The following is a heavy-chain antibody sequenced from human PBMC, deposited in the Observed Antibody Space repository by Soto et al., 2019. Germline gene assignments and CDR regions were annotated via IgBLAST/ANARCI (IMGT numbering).Heavy chain of an antibody. J-gene: IGHJ4*02. CDR1: GGSISSYY. CDR2: IYYSGNT. D-gene: IGHD3-3*01. CDR3: ARGSFWSGYYTDY. V-gene: IGHV4-59*01. Sequence: SEPLSLTCTVSGGSISSYYWSWIRQPPGKGLEWIGYIYYSGNTNYNPSLKSRVTISVDTSKNQFSLKLSSVTAADTAVYYCARGSFWSGYYTDYWGQGTLVTVSS.